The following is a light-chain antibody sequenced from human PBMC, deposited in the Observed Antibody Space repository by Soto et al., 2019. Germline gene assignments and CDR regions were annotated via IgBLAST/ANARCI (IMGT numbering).Light chain of an antibody. CDR1: SSNIGAGYD. Sequence: QSVLTQPPSVSGAPGQRVTISCTGSSSNIGAGYDVHWYQQLPGTAPKLLIYANTNRPSGVPDRFSGSKSGTSASLAITGLQAEDVADYYCQSYDNSLSGWVFGGGTKLTVL. CDR2: ANT. V-gene: IGLV1-40*01. J-gene: IGLJ3*02. CDR3: QSYDNSLSGWV.